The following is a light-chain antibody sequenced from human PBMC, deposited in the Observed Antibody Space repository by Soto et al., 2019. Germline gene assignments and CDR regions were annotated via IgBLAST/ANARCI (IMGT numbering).Light chain of an antibody. Sequence: QAVVPQEPSLTVSPGGTVTLTCASSTGPVTSGYYPNWFQQKPGQAPRPLIYSTTNEHSWTPARFSGSLLGGKAALTLSGVLPEDEAEYYCLLYYGSPQPNWVFGGGTNLTVL. CDR3: LLYYGSPQPNWV. CDR1: TGPVTSGYY. CDR2: STT. J-gene: IGLJ3*02. V-gene: IGLV7-43*01.